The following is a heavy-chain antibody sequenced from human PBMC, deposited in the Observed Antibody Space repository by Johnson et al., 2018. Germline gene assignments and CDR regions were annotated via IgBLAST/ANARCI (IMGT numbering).Heavy chain of an antibody. CDR1: GFTFNYYW. V-gene: IGHV3-74*01. J-gene: IGHJ6*04. CDR2: INSDGSST. CDR3: AREGATTVINRDV. Sequence: VQLQESGGGLLQPGGSLRLSCAASGFTFNYYWMHWVRQAPGKGLVWVSRINSDGSSTFYADSVKGRFTISRDNAKNTLYLQMNSLRAEDTAVYYCAREGATTVINRDVWGKGTTVTVSS. D-gene: IGHD4-11*01.